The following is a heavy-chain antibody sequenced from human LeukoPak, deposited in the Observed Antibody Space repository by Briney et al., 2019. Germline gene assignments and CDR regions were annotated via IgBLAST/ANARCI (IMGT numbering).Heavy chain of an antibody. Sequence: GGSLRLSCTASGFTFGSHWMIWVRRAPGKGLEWVANTNQDGSREKYADSVRGRFTVSRDNAKNSVYLQMNSLGVEDTAIYYCARDSGWTFDPWGQGTLVTVSS. J-gene: IGHJ5*02. V-gene: IGHV3-7*01. D-gene: IGHD6-19*01. CDR1: GFTFGSHW. CDR2: TNQDGSRE. CDR3: ARDSGWTFDP.